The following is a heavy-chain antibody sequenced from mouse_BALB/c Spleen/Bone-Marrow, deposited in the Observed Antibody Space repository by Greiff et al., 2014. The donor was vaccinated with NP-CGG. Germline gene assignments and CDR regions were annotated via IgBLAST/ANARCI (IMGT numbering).Heavy chain of an antibody. J-gene: IGHJ2*01. D-gene: IGHD1-1*01. Sequence: VQLQQSGAELVKPGASVKLSCTASGFNIKDTYMHWVKQRPEQGLEWIGRIDPANGNTKYDPKFQGKATITADKSSNTAYLQLSSRSSDDAAFYFCASYYYGSSYFDDWGQGTTLTVSS. V-gene: IGHV14-3*02. CDR1: GFNIKDTY. CDR2: IDPANGNT. CDR3: ASYYYGSSYFDD.